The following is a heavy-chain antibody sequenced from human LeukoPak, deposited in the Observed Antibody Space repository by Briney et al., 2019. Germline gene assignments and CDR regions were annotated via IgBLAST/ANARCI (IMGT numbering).Heavy chain of an antibody. CDR1: GFSLNTRGMC. V-gene: IGHV2-70*11. D-gene: IGHD3-10*01. J-gene: IGHJ4*02. Sequence: ESGPALVKPTQTLTLTCTFSGFSLNTRGMCVNWIRQPPGKALEWLARIDWDDDTYYSTSLKTRLTISKDTSKNQVVLTMTNMDPVDTATYYCAWERMVRGVIPDFWGQGILVTVSS. CDR2: IDWDDDT. CDR3: AWERMVRGVIPDF.